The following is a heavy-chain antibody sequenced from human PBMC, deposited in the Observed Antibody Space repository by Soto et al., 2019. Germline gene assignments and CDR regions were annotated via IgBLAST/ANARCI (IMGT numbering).Heavy chain of an antibody. J-gene: IGHJ4*02. Sequence: GGSLRLSCAASGFTFSSYAMHWVPPVPGKGLDWVAVISYDGSNTCYADSVKGRFTISRDNSRNTLYLQMNSLRAEETAVYYCARGHDYYASSGYYSAGNCAIFDYWRKGTLVTVAS. CDR1: GFTFSSYA. D-gene: IGHD3-22*01. V-gene: IGHV3-30-3*01. CDR2: ISYDGSNT. CDR3: ARGHDYYASSGYYSAGNCAIFDY.